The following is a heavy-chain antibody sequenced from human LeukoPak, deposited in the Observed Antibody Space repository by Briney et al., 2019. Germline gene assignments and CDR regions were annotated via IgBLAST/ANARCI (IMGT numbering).Heavy chain of an antibody. CDR3: ARKYYYDSSGYGVDAFDI. V-gene: IGHV4-4*09. CDR1: GDSISSYY. J-gene: IGHJ3*02. Sequence: SSETLSLTCTVSGDSISSYYWSWIRQPPGKGLEWIGYIYTSGSTNYNPSLKSRVTISVDTSKNQFSLKLSSVTAADTAVYYCARKYYYDSSGYGVDAFDIWGQGTMVTVSS. D-gene: IGHD3-22*01. CDR2: IYTSGST.